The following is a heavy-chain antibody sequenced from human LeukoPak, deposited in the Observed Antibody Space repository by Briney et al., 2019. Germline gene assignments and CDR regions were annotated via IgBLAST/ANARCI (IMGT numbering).Heavy chain of an antibody. CDR3: AKTLYSSGWFLFDP. D-gene: IGHD6-19*01. V-gene: IGHV4-39*01. Sequence: SETLSLTCTVSGGSISSSSYYWGWIRQPPGKGLEWIGSIYYSGSTYYNPSLKSRVTISVDTSKNQFSLKLSSVTAADTAVYYCAKTLYSSGWFLFDPWGQGTLVTVSS. J-gene: IGHJ5*02. CDR1: GGSISSSSYY. CDR2: IYYSGST.